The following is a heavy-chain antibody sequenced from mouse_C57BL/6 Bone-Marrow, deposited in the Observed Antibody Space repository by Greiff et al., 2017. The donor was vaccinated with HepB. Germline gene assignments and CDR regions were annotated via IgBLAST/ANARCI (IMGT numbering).Heavy chain of an antibody. V-gene: IGHV3-6*01. CDR3: ARGYYDFY. CDR1: GYSITSGYY. D-gene: IGHD2-4*01. Sequence: EVKLMESGPGLVKPSQSLSLTCSVTGYSITSGYYWNWIRQFPGNKLEWMGYISYDGSNNYNPSLTNRISITRDTSKNQFFLKLNSVTTEDTATYYCARGYYDFYWGQGTTLTVSS. J-gene: IGHJ2*01. CDR2: ISYDGSN.